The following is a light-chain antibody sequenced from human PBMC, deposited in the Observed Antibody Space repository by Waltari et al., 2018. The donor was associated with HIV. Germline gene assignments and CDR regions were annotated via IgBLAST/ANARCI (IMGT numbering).Light chain of an antibody. CDR2: EVT. CDR1: TNDVGTYTL. V-gene: IGLV2-23*02. Sequence: QSALTQPASVSGSPGQSLSLSCPGTTNDVGTYTLVSWYRQHPGKAPTLLIYEVTKRPSGMSHRFSGSKSGNTAYLTISGLQADDEADYFCCSYGGSSSFLVFGGGTTLTVL. CDR3: CSYGGSSSFLV. J-gene: IGLJ3*02.